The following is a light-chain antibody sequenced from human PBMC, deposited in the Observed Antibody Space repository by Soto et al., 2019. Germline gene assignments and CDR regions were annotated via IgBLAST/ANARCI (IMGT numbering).Light chain of an antibody. Sequence: DIQLTQSPSFLSVSVGDRVSITCRARQGINSDLVWYQQKPGKAPEPLIYGASTLQNGVPSRFSGSGSGTEFTLTISSLQPEDFASYYCQQRVTSPLTFGGGTKVEIK. CDR2: GAS. CDR1: QGINSD. V-gene: IGKV1-9*01. CDR3: QQRVTSPLT. J-gene: IGKJ4*01.